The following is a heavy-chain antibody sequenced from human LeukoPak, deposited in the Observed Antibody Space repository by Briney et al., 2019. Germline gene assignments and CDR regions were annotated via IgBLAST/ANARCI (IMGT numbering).Heavy chain of an antibody. J-gene: IGHJ4*02. V-gene: IGHV3-21*01. CDR1: GFTFSSDS. CDR3: PRSGDTAMVTGHFDY. D-gene: IGHD5-18*01. CDR2: IRSASSYI. Sequence: GGSLRLSCAASGFTFSSDSMTWVRQAPGKGLEWVSSIRSASSYIYYADSVKGRFPISRDNANNSLYLQMNSLRAEDTAVYYCPRSGDTAMVTGHFDYWGQGTLVPVSS.